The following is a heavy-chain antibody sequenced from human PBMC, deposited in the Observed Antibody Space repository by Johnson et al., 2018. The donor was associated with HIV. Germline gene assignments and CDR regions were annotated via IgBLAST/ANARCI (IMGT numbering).Heavy chain of an antibody. J-gene: IGHJ3*02. CDR1: GFPFSSYA. CDR3: ARDRYCSGGVCDAFDI. Sequence: VPLVESGRGVVQPGTSLRLSCAASGFPFSSYAVHWVRQAPGKGLEWVALISYDANNEYYADSVRGRFTISRDNSKNTLYLQMNSLRAEDTAVYYCARDRYCSGGVCDAFDIWGQGTMVAVSS. V-gene: IGHV3-30*04. D-gene: IGHD2-8*02. CDR2: ISYDANNE.